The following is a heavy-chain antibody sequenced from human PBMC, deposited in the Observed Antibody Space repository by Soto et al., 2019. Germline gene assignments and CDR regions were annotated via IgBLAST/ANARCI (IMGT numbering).Heavy chain of an antibody. J-gene: IGHJ4*02. Sequence: QGQLQQWGAGLLKPSETLSLTCAVYGGSFSDFYWTWVRQGPGKGLEWIGEITHSGDTTYNPSLKSRVTMSVDTSNKQFSLKLSSVTAADTAIYYCAKGGRLIVGRWTLVDWGQGTLVTVSS. V-gene: IGHV4-34*02. D-gene: IGHD1-26*01. CDR1: GGSFSDFY. CDR3: AKGGRLIVGRWTLVD. CDR2: ITHSGDT.